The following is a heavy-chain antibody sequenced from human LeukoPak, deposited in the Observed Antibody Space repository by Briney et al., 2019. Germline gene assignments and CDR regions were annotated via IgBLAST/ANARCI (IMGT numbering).Heavy chain of an antibody. V-gene: IGHV3-30*04. D-gene: IGHD5-18*01. J-gene: IGHJ4*02. CDR3: AKWLWGLYYFDY. CDR1: GFTYA. CDR2: ISYDGSNK. Sequence: PGGSLRLSCAASGFTYAMHWVRQAPGKGLEWVALISYDGSNKYYADSVKGRFTISRDNSKNTLYLQMNSLRAEDTAVYYCAKWLWGLYYFDYWGQGTLVTVSS.